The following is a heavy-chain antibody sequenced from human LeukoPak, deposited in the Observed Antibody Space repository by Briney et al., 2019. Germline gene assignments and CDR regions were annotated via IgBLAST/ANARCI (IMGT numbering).Heavy chain of an antibody. J-gene: IGHJ4*02. CDR2: INHSGST. Sequence: SETLSLTCAVYGGSFSGYYWSWIRQPPGKGLEWIGEINHSGSTNYNPSLKGRVTISVDTSKNQFSLKLSSVTAADTAVYYCARGRRYYYDSSDPVDYWGQGTLVTVSS. CDR1: GGSFSGYY. CDR3: ARGRRYYYDSSDPVDY. D-gene: IGHD3-22*01. V-gene: IGHV4-34*01.